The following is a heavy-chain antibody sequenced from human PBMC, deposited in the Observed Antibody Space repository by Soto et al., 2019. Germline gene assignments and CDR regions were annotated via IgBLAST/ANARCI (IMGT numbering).Heavy chain of an antibody. D-gene: IGHD5-12*01. J-gene: IGHJ4*02. CDR2: IDNTGSSA. CDR1: GFPFSSHW. Sequence: GGSLRLSCAASGFPFSSHWLRWVRQVPGRGLVWVSRIDNTGSSAIYADSVRGRFTVSRDNAKDTLYLHMNSLRAEDTAVYYCATLNGYDYWGQGTLVNVSS. V-gene: IGHV3-74*01. CDR3: ATLNGYDY.